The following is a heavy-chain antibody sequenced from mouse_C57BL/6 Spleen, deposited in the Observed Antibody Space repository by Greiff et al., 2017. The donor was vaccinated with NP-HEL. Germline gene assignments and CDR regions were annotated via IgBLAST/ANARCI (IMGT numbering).Heavy chain of an antibody. J-gene: IGHJ4*01. D-gene: IGHD2-4*01. CDR1: GFTFSDYG. CDR3: ARPGDYDDRDYYAMDY. V-gene: IGHV5-17*01. Sequence: EVQLVESGGGLVKPGGSLKLSCAASGFTFSDYGMHWVRQAPEKGLEWVAYISSGSSTIYYADTVKGRFTISRDNAKNTLFLQMTSLRSEDTAMYYCARPGDYDDRDYYAMDYWGQGTSVTVSS. CDR2: ISSGSSTI.